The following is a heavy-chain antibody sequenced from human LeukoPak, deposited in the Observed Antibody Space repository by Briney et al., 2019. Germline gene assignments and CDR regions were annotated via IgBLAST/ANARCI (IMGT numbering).Heavy chain of an antibody. CDR2: ISWNSGSI. CDR3: AKDISIWSGYSDY. J-gene: IGHJ4*02. Sequence: PGRSLRLSCAASGFTFDDYAMHWVRQAPGKGLEWVSGISWNSGSIGYADSVKGRSTISRDNAKNSLYLQMNSLRAEDTALYYCAKDISIWSGYSDYWGQGTLVTVSS. CDR1: GFTFDDYA. D-gene: IGHD3-3*01. V-gene: IGHV3-9*01.